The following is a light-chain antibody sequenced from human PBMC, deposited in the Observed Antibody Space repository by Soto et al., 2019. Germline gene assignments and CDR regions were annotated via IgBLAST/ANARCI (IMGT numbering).Light chain of an antibody. CDR3: QHYSRCSA. J-gene: IGKJ1*01. V-gene: IGKV1-5*03. CDR2: KAS. CDR1: QTISSW. Sequence: DIQMTQSPSTLSASVGDRVTITCRASQTISSWLAWYQQKPGMAPKLLIYKASTLQSGVPSRFSGSGSGTEFTLTSSSLQPDDFASYYCQHYSRCSAFGQGTKVELK.